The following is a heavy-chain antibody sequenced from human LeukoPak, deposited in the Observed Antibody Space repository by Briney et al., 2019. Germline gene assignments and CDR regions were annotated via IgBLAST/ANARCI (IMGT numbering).Heavy chain of an antibody. CDR2: INPNSGGT. Sequence: GASVKVSCKASGYTFTGYYMHWVRQAPGQGLEWMGWINPNSGGTNYAQKFQGRVTMTRDTSISTACMELSRLRSDDTAVYYCARVQVTTLSGRDYWGQGTLVTVSS. J-gene: IGHJ4*02. D-gene: IGHD4-17*01. V-gene: IGHV1-2*02. CDR1: GYTFTGYY. CDR3: ARVQVTTLSGRDY.